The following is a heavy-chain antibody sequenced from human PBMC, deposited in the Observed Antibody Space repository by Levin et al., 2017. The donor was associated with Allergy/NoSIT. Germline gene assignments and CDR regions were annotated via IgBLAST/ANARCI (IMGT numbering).Heavy chain of an antibody. Sequence: SETLSLTCAVYGGSFSGYYWSWIRQPPGKGLEWIGEINHSGSTNYNPSLKSRVTISVDTSKNQFSLKLSSVTAADTAVYYCARSSGLYYYGMDVWGQGTTVTVSS. V-gene: IGHV4-34*01. CDR2: INHSGST. D-gene: IGHD6-19*01. CDR1: GGSFSGYY. CDR3: ARSSGLYYYGMDV. J-gene: IGHJ6*02.